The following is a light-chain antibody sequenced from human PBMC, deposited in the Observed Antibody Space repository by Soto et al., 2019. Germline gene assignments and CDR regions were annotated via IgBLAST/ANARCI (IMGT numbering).Light chain of an antibody. CDR2: EVR. Sequence: QSVLTQPASVSGSPGQSITISRTGTDSDVAGYNYVSWYQHLPGKDPKLIIYEVRHRPSGVSNRFSASKSGYTASLTISGLQTDDEGDYYCTSYTRSNTILFGGGTKVTVL. CDR1: DSDVAGYNY. CDR3: TSYTRSNTIL. V-gene: IGLV2-14*01. J-gene: IGLJ2*01.